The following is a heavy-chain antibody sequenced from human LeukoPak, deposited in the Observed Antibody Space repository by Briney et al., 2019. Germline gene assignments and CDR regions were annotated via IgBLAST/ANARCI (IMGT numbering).Heavy chain of an antibody. Sequence: SETLSLTCTVSGDSNSDDYYTWMRQPAGKGLEWIGRIHSGGTTNYNPSLMSRVTLSIDKSKKHISLRLTSVTAADTALYYCARDNGSGYTKGYEHYYYYLDVWGKGTTVTVSS. V-gene: IGHV4-4*07. CDR2: IHSGGTT. J-gene: IGHJ6*03. D-gene: IGHD3-3*02. CDR3: ARDNGSGYTKGYEHYYYYLDV. CDR1: GDSNSDDY.